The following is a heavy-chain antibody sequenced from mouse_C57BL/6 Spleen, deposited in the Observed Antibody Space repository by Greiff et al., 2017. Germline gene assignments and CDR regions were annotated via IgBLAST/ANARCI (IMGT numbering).Heavy chain of an antibody. CDR2: IYPSDSET. D-gene: IGHD1-1*01. Sequence: VQLQQPGAELVRPGSSVKLSCKASGYTFTSYWMDWVKQRPGQGLEWIGNIYPSDSETHYNQKFKDKATLTVDKSSSTAYMQLSRLTSEDSAVYYCARRDGSSYLYWYFDVWGTGTTVTVSS. V-gene: IGHV1-61*01. CDR3: ARRDGSSYLYWYFDV. CDR1: GYTFTSYW. J-gene: IGHJ1*03.